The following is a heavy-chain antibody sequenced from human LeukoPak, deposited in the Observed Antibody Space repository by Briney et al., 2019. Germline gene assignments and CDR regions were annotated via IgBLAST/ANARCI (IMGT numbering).Heavy chain of an antibody. CDR3: ARVTGGGNVAYWYFDL. D-gene: IGHD4-23*01. J-gene: IGHJ2*01. Sequence: SETLSLTCGVDGGSFTASYWSWIRQSPGKGLEWIGEIHHAGDTNYNPSLKSRVTISSDIYKAQFSLNLKSVTAADTAVYYCARVTGGGNVAYWYFDLWGRGTLVTVSS. V-gene: IGHV4-34*01. CDR2: IHHAGDT. CDR1: GGSFTASY.